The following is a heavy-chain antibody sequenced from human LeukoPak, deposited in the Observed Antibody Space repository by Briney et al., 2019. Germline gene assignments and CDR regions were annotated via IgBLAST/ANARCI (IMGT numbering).Heavy chain of an antibody. V-gene: IGHV3-21*03. CDR1: GFTLSNYR. CDR3: ARDTGHHY. D-gene: IGHD4-11*01. Sequence: GGSLRLSCAASGFTLSNYRMNWVRQAPGKGLEWVSSISSSSAYMSYADSVKGRFTISRDNAKNSLYLQMNSLRAEDTAVYYCARDTGHHYWGQGTLVTVSS. J-gene: IGHJ4*02. CDR2: ISSSSAYM.